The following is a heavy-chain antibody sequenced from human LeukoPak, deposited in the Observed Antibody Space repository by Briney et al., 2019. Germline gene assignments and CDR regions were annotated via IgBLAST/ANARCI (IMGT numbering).Heavy chain of an antibody. CDR1: GGTFSSYA. D-gene: IGHD3-9*01. V-gene: IGHV1-69*01. J-gene: IGHJ5*02. CDR2: IIPIFGTA. CDR3: ARAVLRYFDWLHPNWFGP. Sequence: SVKVSCKASGGTFSSYAISWVRQAPGQGLEWMGGIIPIFGTANYAQKFQGRVTITADESTSTAYMELSSLRSEDTAVYYCARAVLRYFDWLHPNWFGPWGQGTLVTVSS.